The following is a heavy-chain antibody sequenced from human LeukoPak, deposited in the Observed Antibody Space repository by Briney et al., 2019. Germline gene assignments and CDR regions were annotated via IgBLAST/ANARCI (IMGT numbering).Heavy chain of an antibody. D-gene: IGHD6-19*01. CDR3: ARLIGWSRFDP. Sequence: SETLSLTCTVSGGSISSDYWSWIRQPPGKGLEWIGYVYYSGITNYNPSLKSRVTISVGTSKNHFSLKLTSVTAADTAVYYCARLIGWSRFDPWGQGALVTVSS. CDR2: VYYSGIT. J-gene: IGHJ5*02. V-gene: IGHV4-59*08. CDR1: GGSISSDY.